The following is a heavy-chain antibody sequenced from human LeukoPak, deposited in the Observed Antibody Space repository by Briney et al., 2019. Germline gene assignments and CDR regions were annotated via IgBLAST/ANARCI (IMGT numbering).Heavy chain of an antibody. D-gene: IGHD3-22*01. CDR1: GFTFDDYA. Sequence: PGGSLRLSRAASGFTFDDYAMHWVRQAPGKGLEWVSGISWNSGSIGYADSVKGRFTISRDNAKNSLYLQMNSLRAEDTALYYCAKGNSYDSSGYYPFNDAFDIWGQGTMVTVSS. CDR2: ISWNSGSI. J-gene: IGHJ3*02. V-gene: IGHV3-9*01. CDR3: AKGNSYDSSGYYPFNDAFDI.